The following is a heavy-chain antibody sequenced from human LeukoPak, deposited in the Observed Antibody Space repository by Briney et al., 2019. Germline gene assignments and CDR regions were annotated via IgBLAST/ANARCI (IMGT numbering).Heavy chain of an antibody. CDR2: ISWNSGSI. CDR1: GFTFDDYA. CDR3: AKGIRGTLGYYFDY. Sequence: GGSLRLSCAASGFTFDDYAMHWVRHAPGMGLEWVSGISWNSGSIGYADSVKGRFTISRDNAKNSLYLQMNSLRAEDTALYYCAKGIRGTLGYYFDYWGQGTLVTVSS. D-gene: IGHD3-10*01. J-gene: IGHJ4*02. V-gene: IGHV3-9*01.